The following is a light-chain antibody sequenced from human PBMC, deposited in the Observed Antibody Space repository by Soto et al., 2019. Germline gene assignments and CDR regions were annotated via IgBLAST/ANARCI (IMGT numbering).Light chain of an antibody. V-gene: IGKV1-39*01. J-gene: IGKJ4*01. CDR1: QRLTAY. CDR2: GAS. Sequence: DIQMTQSPSSLSASVGDRVTITCRASQRLTAYLNWYQQKPGKAPTLLIYGASSLQSGVPSRFSGSGSGTDFSLTISSLQPEDFAIYYCQQSYTFPLTFGGGTRVEI. CDR3: QQSYTFPLT.